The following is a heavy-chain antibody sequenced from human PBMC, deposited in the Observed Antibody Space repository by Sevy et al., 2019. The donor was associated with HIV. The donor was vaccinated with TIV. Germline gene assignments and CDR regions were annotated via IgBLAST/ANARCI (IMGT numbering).Heavy chain of an antibody. D-gene: IGHD6-19*01. CDR3: ARPSPTPGIAVAGALGY. CDR2: ICYDGSNK. V-gene: IGHV3-33*01. CDR1: GFTFSSYG. J-gene: IGHJ4*02. Sequence: GGSLRLSCAASGFTFSSYGMHWVRQAPGKGLEWVAVICYDGSNKYYADSVKGRFTISRDNSKNTLYLQMNSLRAEDTAVYYCARPSPTPGIAVAGALGYWGQGTLVTVSS.